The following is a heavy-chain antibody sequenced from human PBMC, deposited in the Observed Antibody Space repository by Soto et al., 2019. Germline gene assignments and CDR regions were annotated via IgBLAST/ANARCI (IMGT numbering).Heavy chain of an antibody. Sequence: PGGSLRLSCRGSGFRFGDYAMSWFRQAPGKGPEWVGVIRSADYGATAEYDASAKGRFTISRDDAERVVYLQMNSPKSEDTAVYYCARRAPVTPFDYWGQGTRVTVSS. V-gene: IGHV3-49*03. CDR3: ARRAPVTPFDY. D-gene: IGHD4-17*01. CDR1: GFRFGDYA. J-gene: IGHJ4*02. CDR2: IRSADYGATA.